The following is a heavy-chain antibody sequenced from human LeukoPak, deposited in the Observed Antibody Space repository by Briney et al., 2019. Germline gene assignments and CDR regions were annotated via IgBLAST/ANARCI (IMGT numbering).Heavy chain of an antibody. D-gene: IGHD4-11*01. Sequence: ASVKVSCKASGYTFSDFGITWVRQAPGQGPEWMGWIRIGEGTTHSAQKFQDRVSMTRDRSSNTAFLELRSLRSDDTAVYFCSRSYYSSSWYYFDLWGQGTLVTVSS. CDR2: IRIGEGTT. V-gene: IGHV1-18*01. CDR1: GYTFSDFG. CDR3: SRSYYSSSWYYFDL. J-gene: IGHJ4*02.